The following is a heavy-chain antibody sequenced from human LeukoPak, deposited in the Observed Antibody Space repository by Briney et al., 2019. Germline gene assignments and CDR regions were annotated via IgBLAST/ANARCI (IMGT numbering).Heavy chain of an antibody. V-gene: IGHV3-7*01. CDR1: GFTFSSYW. Sequence: GGSLRLSCAASGFTFSSYWMSWVRQAPGKGLEWVANIKQDGSEKYYVDSVKGRFTISRDNAKNSLYLQMNSLRAEDTAVYYCARESVVVAASVYYMDVWGKGTTVTVSS. D-gene: IGHD2-15*01. J-gene: IGHJ6*03. CDR3: ARESVVVAASVYYMDV. CDR2: IKQDGSEK.